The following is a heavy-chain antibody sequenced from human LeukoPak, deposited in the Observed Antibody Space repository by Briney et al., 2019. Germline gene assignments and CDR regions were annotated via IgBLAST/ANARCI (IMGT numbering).Heavy chain of an antibody. CDR3: ARVGTMVRGLYAFDI. D-gene: IGHD3-10*01. V-gene: IGHV1-2*04. J-gene: IGHJ3*02. Sequence: ASVKVSCKASGYTFTGYYMHWVRQAPGQGLEWMGWINPNSGGTNYAQKFQGWVTMTRDTSISTAYMELSRLRSDDTAVYYCARVGTMVRGLYAFDIWGQGTMVTVSS. CDR1: GYTFTGYY. CDR2: INPNSGGT.